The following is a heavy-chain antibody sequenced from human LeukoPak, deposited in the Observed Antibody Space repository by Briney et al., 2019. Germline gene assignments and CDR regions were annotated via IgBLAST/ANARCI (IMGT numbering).Heavy chain of an antibody. CDR3: ATETSAWSAFDI. D-gene: IGHD6-19*01. CDR1: GFSFSTYW. J-gene: IGHJ3*02. Sequence: PGGSLRLSCAASGFSFSTYWMYWVRQAPGKGLVWVSRIISDGSSTSYADSVKGRFTISRDNAKNTLYLQMNSLRAEDTAVYYCATETSAWSAFDIWGQGTMVTVSA. CDR2: IISDGSST. V-gene: IGHV3-74*01.